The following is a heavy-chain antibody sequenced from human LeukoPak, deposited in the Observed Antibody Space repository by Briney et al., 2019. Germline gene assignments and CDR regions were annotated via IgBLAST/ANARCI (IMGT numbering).Heavy chain of an antibody. CDR1: GFTFSQYS. CDR3: ARDAGNSGYGCDL. J-gene: IGHJ5*02. D-gene: IGHD5-12*01. Sequence: PGGSLRLSCAASGFTFSQYSINWVQQAPGKGLEWVSHLRYTGETFYADSVKGRFTISRDNVRNSLYLQMNSLRAEDTAMYYCARDAGNSGYGCDLWGQGTLVTVSS. CDR2: LRYTGET. V-gene: IGHV3-48*01.